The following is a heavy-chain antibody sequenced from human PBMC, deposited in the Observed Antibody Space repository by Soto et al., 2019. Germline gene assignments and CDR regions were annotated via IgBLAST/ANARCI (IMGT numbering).Heavy chain of an antibody. J-gene: IGHJ6*03. CDR1: GYTFTSYD. Sequence: ASVKVSCKASGYTFTSYDINWVRQATGQGLEWMGWMNPNSGNTGYAQKFQGRVTMTRNTSISTAYMELSSLRSEDTAVYYCARSYGGRNYYYYYMDVWGKGTTVTVSS. CDR3: ARSYGGRNYYYYYMDV. V-gene: IGHV1-8*01. D-gene: IGHD4-17*01. CDR2: MNPNSGNT.